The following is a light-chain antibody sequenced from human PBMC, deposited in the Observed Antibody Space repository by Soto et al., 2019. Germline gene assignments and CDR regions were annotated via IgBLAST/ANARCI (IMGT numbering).Light chain of an antibody. J-gene: IGLJ2*01. CDR1: SGRIASNY. Sequence: NFMLTQPPFVSESPGKTVTISYTGISGRIASNYVQWFQQRPGSAPTTVIYEDDRRPSGVPDRFSGSIDRSSNSASLTISGLKTEDEADYYCQSYDSSNVVFGGGTKLTVL. CDR2: EDD. V-gene: IGLV6-57*02. CDR3: QSYDSSNVV.